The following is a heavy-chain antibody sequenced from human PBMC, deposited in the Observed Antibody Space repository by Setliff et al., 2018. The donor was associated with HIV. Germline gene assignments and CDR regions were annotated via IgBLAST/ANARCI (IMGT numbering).Heavy chain of an antibody. CDR2: IYLSGST. CDR1: GYSISGSYY. J-gene: IGHJ5*02. CDR3: ASRIYYYDESRVLREEGFVP. V-gene: IGHV4-38-2*01. D-gene: IGHD3-22*01. Sequence: SETLSLTCAVSGYSISGSYYWAWIRQPPGKGLEWIANIYLSGSTYYSPSLKSRVTISVDTSKNQFSLKLASVTAADTAMYYCASRIYYYDESRVLREEGFVPWGQGTLVTVSS.